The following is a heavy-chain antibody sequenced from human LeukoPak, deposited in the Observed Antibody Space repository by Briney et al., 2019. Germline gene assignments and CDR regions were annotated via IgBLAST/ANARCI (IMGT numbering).Heavy chain of an antibody. D-gene: IGHD6-13*01. CDR2: IGGSVAET. CDR1: GFTFSKYA. J-gene: IGHJ6*03. CDR3: AKGTVGTYYFYYMDV. V-gene: IGHV3-23*01. Sequence: GGSLRLSCAASGFTFSKYAMTWVRQAPGKGLECVSAIGGSVAETYSADSVKGRFTISRDNSKNTLYLQMNSLRAEDTAIYYCAKGTVGTYYFYYMDVWGKGTTVTVSS.